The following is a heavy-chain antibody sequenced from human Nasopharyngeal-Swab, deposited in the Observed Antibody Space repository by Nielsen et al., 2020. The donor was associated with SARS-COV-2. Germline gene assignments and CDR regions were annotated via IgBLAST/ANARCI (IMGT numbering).Heavy chain of an antibody. J-gene: IGHJ4*02. Sequence: SKTLSLTCTVPGGPMNGHWWSWIRKAPGKGLGWIAYINYRGSTDYNPSLKSRVTILLDMSRNQFSLELTSVTAADTAVYYCEGEGGHWGQGTLVTVSS. V-gene: IGHV4-59*11. D-gene: IGHD3-16*01. CDR2: INYRGST. CDR3: EGEGGH. CDR1: GGPMNGHW.